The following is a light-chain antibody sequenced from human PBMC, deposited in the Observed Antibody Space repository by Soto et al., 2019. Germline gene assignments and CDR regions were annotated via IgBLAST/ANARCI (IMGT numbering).Light chain of an antibody. Sequence: DIQMTQSPSTLSGSVGDRVTITCRASQTITTSLAWYQQQPGTAPKVLIYDASTLESGVPSRFSGSGSGTEFTLTISSLQPADFATYYCQQYGSYPRTFGQGTKVDI. CDR2: DAS. CDR3: QQYGSYPRT. V-gene: IGKV1-5*01. J-gene: IGKJ1*01. CDR1: QTITTS.